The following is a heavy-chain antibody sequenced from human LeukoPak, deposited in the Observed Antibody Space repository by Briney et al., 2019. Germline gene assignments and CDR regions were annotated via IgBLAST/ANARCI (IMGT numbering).Heavy chain of an antibody. J-gene: IGHJ5*02. CDR2: IYYSGST. Sequence: SETLSLTCTASGDSISSSSYSWGWIRQPPGKGLEWIGSIYYSGSTYYNPSLRSRVTISVDTSKNLFSLKLNSVTAADTAVYYCATTRYNWNSCFDPWGQGTLVTVSS. CDR1: GDSISSSSYS. D-gene: IGHD1-7*01. V-gene: IGHV4-39*02. CDR3: ATTRYNWNSCFDP.